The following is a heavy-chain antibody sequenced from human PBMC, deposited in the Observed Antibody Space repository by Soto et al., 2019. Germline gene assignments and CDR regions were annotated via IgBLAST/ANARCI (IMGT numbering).Heavy chain of an antibody. Sequence: SGPTLVNPTEPLTLTCTVPGVSLNDARGGVSWIRQSQGRALEWLAHIFSNDEKSYSTSLFNRLTIPKDTSKSQVVLTMTTIGPVDTATYFCSRIQDYVWVSYPYDAWGQGSLVTVSS. J-gene: IGHJ5*02. CDR3: SRIQDYVWVSYPYDA. CDR2: IFSNDEK. CDR1: GVSLNDARGG. D-gene: IGHD3-16*02. V-gene: IGHV2-26*01.